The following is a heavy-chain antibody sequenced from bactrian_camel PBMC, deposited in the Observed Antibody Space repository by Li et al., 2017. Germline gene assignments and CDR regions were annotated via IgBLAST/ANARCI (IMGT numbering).Heavy chain of an antibody. J-gene: IGHJ4*01. CDR1: GFTFSSYF. V-gene: IGHV3-2*01. D-gene: IGHD1*01. CDR2: IYSDGSRE. Sequence: SGGDLVQPGGSLRLSCEASGFTFSSYFMSWVRQAPGKGLEWVSSIYSDGSREVYSSFAKGRFAISRDNAKNTAYLQMNNLQSADTALYFCAPGWGVGDYSTQGTQVTVS.